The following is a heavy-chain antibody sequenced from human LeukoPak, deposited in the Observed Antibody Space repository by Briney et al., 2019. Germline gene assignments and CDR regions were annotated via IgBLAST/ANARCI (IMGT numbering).Heavy chain of an antibody. V-gene: IGHV3-30*18. CDR3: AKESTWTGTDTNYFDY. CDR1: GFTFSNYG. D-gene: IGHD3/OR15-3a*01. J-gene: IGHJ4*02. CDR2: ISNDGTNK. Sequence: PGRSLRLSCAASGFTFSNYGMHWVRQAPGKGLERVAVISNDGTNKYYADSVKGRFTFSRDNSKTTLYLQMNSLRTEDTAVYYCAKESTWTGTDTNYFDYWGQGTLVTVSS.